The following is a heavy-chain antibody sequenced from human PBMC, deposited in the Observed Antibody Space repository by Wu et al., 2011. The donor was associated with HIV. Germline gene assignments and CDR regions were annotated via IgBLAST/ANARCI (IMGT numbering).Heavy chain of an antibody. CDR2: IIPLFGTT. V-gene: IGHV1-69*05. CDR3: AGGYCSGGSCYYNFDY. CDR1: GGTFSSYA. Sequence: QVQLVQSGAEVKKPGSSVKVSCKASGGTFSSYAISWVRQAPGQGLEWMGGIIPLFGTTNYAQKFQGRVSITTDESTSTAYMELSSLRYEDTAVYYCAGGYCSGGSCYYNFDYWAREPVVTVSS. D-gene: IGHD2-15*01. J-gene: IGHJ4*02.